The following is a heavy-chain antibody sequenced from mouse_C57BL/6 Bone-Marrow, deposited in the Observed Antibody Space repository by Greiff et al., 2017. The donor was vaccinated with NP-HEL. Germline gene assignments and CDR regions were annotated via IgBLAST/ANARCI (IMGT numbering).Heavy chain of an antibody. CDR3: AREDYYGSSLDY. J-gene: IGHJ2*01. Sequence: QVQLQQPGAELVKPGASVKLSCKASGYTFTSYWMHWVKQRPGQGLAWIGMIHPNSGRTNYNEKFKSQATLTVDKSSSTAYMQLSSLTSEDSAVYYCAREDYYGSSLDYWGQGTTLAVSS. CDR2: IHPNSGRT. V-gene: IGHV1-64*01. D-gene: IGHD1-1*01. CDR1: GYTFTSYW.